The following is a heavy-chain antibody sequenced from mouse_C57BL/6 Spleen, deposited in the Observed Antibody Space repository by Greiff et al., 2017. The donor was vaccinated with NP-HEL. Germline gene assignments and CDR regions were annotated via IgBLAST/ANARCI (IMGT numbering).Heavy chain of an antibody. J-gene: IGHJ1*03. CDR2: IYPGDGDT. D-gene: IGHD1-1*01. V-gene: IGHV1-80*01. Sequence: QVQLKQSGAELVKPGASVKISCKASGYAFSSYWMNWVKQRPGKGLEWIGQIYPGDGDTNYNGKFKGKATLTADKSSSTAYMQLSSLTSEDSAVYFCARWGTTVGPYWYFDVWGTGTTVTVSS. CDR3: ARWGTTVGPYWYFDV. CDR1: GYAFSSYW.